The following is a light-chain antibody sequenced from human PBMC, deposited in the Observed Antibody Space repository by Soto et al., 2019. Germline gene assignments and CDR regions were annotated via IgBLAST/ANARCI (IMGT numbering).Light chain of an antibody. V-gene: IGKV1-5*01. CDR2: DAS. CDR1: QSLNSL. J-gene: IGKJ1*01. Sequence: VEITQTPSTLSASVGDRVTITCRASQSLNSLLAWYQQKPGRAPKLLIYDASTLESGVPSRFSGSGSGTEFTLTISILQTDDFATYYCQQYNSYSSWTFGQGTKVDI. CDR3: QQYNSYSSWT.